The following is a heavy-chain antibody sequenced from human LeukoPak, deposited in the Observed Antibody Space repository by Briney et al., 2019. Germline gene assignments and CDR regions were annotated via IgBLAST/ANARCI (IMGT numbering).Heavy chain of an antibody. J-gene: IGHJ5*02. Sequence: GGSLRLSCAASEFTFSNYGMHWVRQAPGKGLEWVAVIWYGGSNKYYADSVKGRFTISRDNSKNTLYLQMNSLRAEDTAVYYCAREALRFPLFDPWGQGTLVTVSS. CDR2: IWYGGSNK. CDR1: EFTFSNYG. D-gene: IGHD3-3*01. CDR3: AREALRFPLFDP. V-gene: IGHV3-33*01.